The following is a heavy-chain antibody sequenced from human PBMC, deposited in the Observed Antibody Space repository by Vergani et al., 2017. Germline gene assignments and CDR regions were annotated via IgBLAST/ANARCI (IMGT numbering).Heavy chain of an antibody. CDR1: GGSISSHY. J-gene: IGHJ6*03. Sequence: QVQLQESGPGLVKPSETLSLTCTVSGGSISSHYWSWIRQPPGKGLEWIGYIYYSGSTNYNPSLKSRVTISVDTSKNQFSLKLSSVTAADTAVYYCARDTYCSGGSCYLGIWYYYYMDVWGKGTTVTVSS. V-gene: IGHV4-59*11. D-gene: IGHD2-15*01. CDR3: ARDTYCSGGSCYLGIWYYYYMDV. CDR2: IYYSGST.